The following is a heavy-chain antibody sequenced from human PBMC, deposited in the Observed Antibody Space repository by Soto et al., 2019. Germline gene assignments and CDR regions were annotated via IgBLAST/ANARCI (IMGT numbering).Heavy chain of an antibody. J-gene: IGHJ4*02. Sequence: SVKVSCKASGGSFSNYGISWVRQAPGQGLEWMGGIIPVFGTPHYAQKFQDRVTITADESTSTVYMEVSSLTSEDTAVYYCARGGGIVVVTAPYDHWGQGTLVTVSS. D-gene: IGHD2-21*02. V-gene: IGHV1-69*13. CDR1: GGSFSNYG. CDR2: IIPVFGTP. CDR3: ARGGGIVVVTAPYDH.